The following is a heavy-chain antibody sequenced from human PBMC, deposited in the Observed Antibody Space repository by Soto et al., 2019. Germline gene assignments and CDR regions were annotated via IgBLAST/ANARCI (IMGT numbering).Heavy chain of an antibody. CDR1: GFTFSSYD. J-gene: IGHJ6*02. V-gene: IGHV3-13*01. Sequence: GGSLRLSCAASGFTFSSYDTHWVRQATGKGLEWVSAIGTAGDTYYPGSVKGRFTISRENAKNSLYLQMNSLRAGDTAVYYCARDSLGWPLGYYGMDVWGQGTTVTVSS. CDR3: ARDSLGWPLGYYGMDV. D-gene: IGHD6-19*01. CDR2: IGTAGDT.